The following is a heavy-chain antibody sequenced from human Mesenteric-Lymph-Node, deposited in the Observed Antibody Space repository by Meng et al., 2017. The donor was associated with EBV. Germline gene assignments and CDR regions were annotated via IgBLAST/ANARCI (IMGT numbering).Heavy chain of an antibody. CDR3: VNDGNPHDY. CDR2: INPKSGGT. J-gene: IGHJ4*02. Sequence: QVQLVQSGAEVKKPGASVKVSCKIFGYSFTDYDVDWVRQAPGKGLGWMGRINPKSGGTNYAQKFQGRVTMTRDTSIDTAFMELSGLGSDDTAFYYCVNDGNPHDYWGQGTLVTVSS. CDR1: GYSFTDYD. D-gene: IGHD5-24*01. V-gene: IGHV1-2*06.